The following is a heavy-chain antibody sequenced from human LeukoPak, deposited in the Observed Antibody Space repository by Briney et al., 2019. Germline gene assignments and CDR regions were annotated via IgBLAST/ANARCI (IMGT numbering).Heavy chain of an antibody. D-gene: IGHD2-2*02. CDR2: ISGSGGST. CDR1: GFTVSNNY. Sequence: GGSLRLSCAASGFTVSNNYMAWVRQAPGKGLEWVSAISGSGGSTYYADSVKGRFTISRDNSKNTLYLQMNSLRAEDTAVYYCAKDLLILGYCSSTSCYTINWGQGTLVTVSS. V-gene: IGHV3-23*01. J-gene: IGHJ4*02. CDR3: AKDLLILGYCSSTSCYTIN.